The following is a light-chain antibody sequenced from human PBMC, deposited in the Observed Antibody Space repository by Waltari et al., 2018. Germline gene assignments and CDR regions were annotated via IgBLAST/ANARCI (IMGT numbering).Light chain of an antibody. J-gene: IGLJ2*01. V-gene: IGLV3-1*01. CDR1: KLGGRY. Sequence: SFDLTQPPSVSVSPGQTATISCSGDKLGGRYLSWYQHRSGQSPVLVMFKDNERPPGIPERFSGSKSGITATLTISETQPMDEADYYCQAWDNTFGGGTKLTVL. CDR3: QAWDNT. CDR2: KDN.